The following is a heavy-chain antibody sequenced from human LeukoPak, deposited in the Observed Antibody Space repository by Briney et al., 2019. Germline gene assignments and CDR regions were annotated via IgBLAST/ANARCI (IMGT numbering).Heavy chain of an antibody. V-gene: IGHV3-7*03. CDR3: TRAAKTDIDY. J-gene: IGHJ4*02. Sequence: PGGSLRLSCVASGFTFSDYWMNWVRQAPGKGLEWVANIKQDGSEKNYVNSVEGRFTISRDNARNSVYLQMNGLRVEDTAVYYCTRAAKTDIDYWGQGTLVTVSS. CDR2: IKQDGSEK. CDR1: GFTFSDYW. D-gene: IGHD6-25*01.